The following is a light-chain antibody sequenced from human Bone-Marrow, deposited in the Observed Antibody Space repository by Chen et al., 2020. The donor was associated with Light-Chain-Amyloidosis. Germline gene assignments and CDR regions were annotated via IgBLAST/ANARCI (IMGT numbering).Light chain of an antibody. Sequence: SYHLPSPPSASVSPGQTAMITCSGDDLPTKYAYWYQQKPGQATVLVIQRDTERPSGISERFSGSSSGRTATLTISGVQAEDEADYDCQSADSSGTYEVIFGGGTKLTVL. V-gene: IGLV3-25*03. CDR1: DLPTKY. CDR3: QSADSSGTYEVI. J-gene: IGLJ2*01. CDR2: RDT.